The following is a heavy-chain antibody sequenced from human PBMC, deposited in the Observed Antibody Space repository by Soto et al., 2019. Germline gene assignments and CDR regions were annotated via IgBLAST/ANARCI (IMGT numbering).Heavy chain of an antibody. D-gene: IGHD6-19*01. CDR3: ARDQGRSSGWYKYAFDI. CDR2: IYYSGST. V-gene: IGHV4-59*01. Sequence: SETLSLTCTVSGGSISSYYWSWIRQPPGKGLEWIGYIYYSGSTNYNPSLKSRVTISVDTSKNQFSLKLSSVTAADTAVYYCARDQGRSSGWYKYAFDICGQGTMGTVTS. J-gene: IGHJ3*02. CDR1: GGSISSYY.